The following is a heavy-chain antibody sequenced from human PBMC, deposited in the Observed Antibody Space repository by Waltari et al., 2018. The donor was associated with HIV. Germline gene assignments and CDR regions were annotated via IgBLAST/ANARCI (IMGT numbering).Heavy chain of an antibody. V-gene: IGHV1-3*01. CDR2: FNAGNGNT. CDR1: GYTFTSYA. J-gene: IGHJ3*02. CDR3: AREPLRIAAAGRHAFDI. D-gene: IGHD6-13*01. Sequence: QVQLVQSGAEVKKPGASVKVSCKASGYTFTSYAMHWVRQAPGQRLEWMGWFNAGNGNTKYSQKFQGRVTITRDTSASTAYMELSSLRSEDTAVYYCAREPLRIAAAGRHAFDIWGQGTMVTVSS.